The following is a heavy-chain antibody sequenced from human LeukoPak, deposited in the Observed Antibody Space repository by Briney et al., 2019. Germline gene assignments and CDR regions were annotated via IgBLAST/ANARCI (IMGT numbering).Heavy chain of an antibody. CDR3: ARTATQLGYCSSTSCLHFDY. CDR2: ISAYNGNT. Sequence: ASVTVSFKASGYTFTIYGISWVRQAPGQGLEWMGWISAYNGNTNYAQKLQGTVTMTTYTSTSTAYMELRSLISDDTAVYYCARTATQLGYCSSTSCLHFDYWGQGTLVTVSS. D-gene: IGHD2-2*01. CDR1: GYTFTIYG. V-gene: IGHV1-18*01. J-gene: IGHJ4*02.